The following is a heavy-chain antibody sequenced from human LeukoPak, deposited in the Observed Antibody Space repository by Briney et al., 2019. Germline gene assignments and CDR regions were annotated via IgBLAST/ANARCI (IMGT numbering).Heavy chain of an antibody. Sequence: GGSLRLSCAVSGFTYSTFYMRGGRQAPGKGLNWVANIKQDGSEKYYVDSVKGRFTISRDNAKNSLYLQMNSLRVEDTAVYYCTQFMADSSGWPSPGDFNIWGQGTMVTVSS. CDR2: IKQDGSEK. CDR3: TQFMADSSGWPSPGDFNI. CDR1: GFTYSTFY. D-gene: IGHD3-22*01. J-gene: IGHJ3*02. V-gene: IGHV3-7*02.